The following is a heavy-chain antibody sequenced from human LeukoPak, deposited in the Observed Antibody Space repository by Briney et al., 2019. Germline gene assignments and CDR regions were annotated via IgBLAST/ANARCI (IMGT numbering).Heavy chain of an antibody. CDR2: ISYDGSNK. D-gene: IGHD5-18*01. J-gene: IGHJ4*02. V-gene: IGHV3-30*03. CDR3: ATEYYSYGLDY. CDR1: GFTFSSYG. Sequence: PGRSLRLSCAASGFTFSSYGMHWVRQAPGKGLEWVAVISYDGSNKYYADSVKGRFTISRDNSKNTLYLQMNSLRAEDTAVYYCATEYYSYGLDYWGQGTLVTVSS.